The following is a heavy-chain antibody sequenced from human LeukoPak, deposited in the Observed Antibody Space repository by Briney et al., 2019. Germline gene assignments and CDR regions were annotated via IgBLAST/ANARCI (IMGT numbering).Heavy chain of an antibody. V-gene: IGHV3-74*01. CDR1: GFTFSSYW. Sequence: PGGSLRLSCAASGFTFSSYWMHWVRHAPGKGLVWVSGINTDGSSTYYADSVKGRFTISRDNAKNTLYLQMNSLRAEDTAVYYCYSANAEHWGQGTLVTVSS. D-gene: IGHD4-11*01. J-gene: IGHJ1*01. CDR3: YSANAEH. CDR2: INTDGSST.